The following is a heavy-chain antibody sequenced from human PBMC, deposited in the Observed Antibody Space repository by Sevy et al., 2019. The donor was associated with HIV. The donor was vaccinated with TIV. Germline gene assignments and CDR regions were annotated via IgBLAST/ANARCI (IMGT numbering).Heavy chain of an antibody. D-gene: IGHD6-19*01. J-gene: IGHJ4*02. CDR1: GFSFSTYG. V-gene: IGHV3-33*01. CDR3: ARERDENSSGWSVPFDN. Sequence: GGSLRLSCATSGFSFSTYGMHWVRQAPGKGLEWVAGIWYDGSKKQYADSVMGRFTISRDNSKNTMYLQMNSLRVEDTALFYCARERDENSSGWSVPFDNWGQGTLVTVSS. CDR2: IWYDGSKK.